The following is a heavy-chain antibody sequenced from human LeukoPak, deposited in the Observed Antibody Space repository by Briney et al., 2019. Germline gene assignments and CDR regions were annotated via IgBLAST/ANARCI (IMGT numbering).Heavy chain of an antibody. D-gene: IGHD3-22*01. Sequence: ASVKVSCKASGYTFTSYGISWVRQAPGQGLEWMGWISAYNGNTNYAQKLPGRVTMTTDTSTSTAYMELRSLRSDDTAVYYCARDYYYDSSGYDPSNNWFDPWGQGTLVTVSS. V-gene: IGHV1-18*01. CDR1: GYTFTSYG. CDR2: ISAYNGNT. CDR3: ARDYYYDSSGYDPSNNWFDP. J-gene: IGHJ5*02.